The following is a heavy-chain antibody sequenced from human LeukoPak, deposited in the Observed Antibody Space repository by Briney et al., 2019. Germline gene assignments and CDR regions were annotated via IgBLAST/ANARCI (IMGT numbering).Heavy chain of an antibody. CDR2: INTNTGNP. CDR1: GYTFTSYA. Sequence: GASVKVSCKASGYTFTSYAMNWVRQAPGQGLEWMGWINTNTGNPTYAQGFTGRFVFSLDTSVSTAYLQISSLKAEDTAVYYCARDHVKLGSNFHPFDAFDIWGQGTMVTVPS. J-gene: IGHJ3*02. V-gene: IGHV7-4-1*02. CDR3: ARDHVKLGSNFHPFDAFDI. D-gene: IGHD7-27*01.